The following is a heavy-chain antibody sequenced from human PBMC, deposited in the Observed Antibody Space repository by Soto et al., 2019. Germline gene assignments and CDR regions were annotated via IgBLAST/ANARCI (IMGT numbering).Heavy chain of an antibody. CDR3: ARGPTFDYGDGEVDY. CDR1: GGSISSYY. CDR2: IYYSGST. Sequence: QVQLQESGPGLVKPSETLSLTCTVSGGSISSYYWSWIRQPPGKGLEWIGYIYYSGSTNYNPSLKSRVTISVDTSKNQFSLKLSSVTAADTAVYYCARGPTFDYGDGEVDYWGQGTLVTVSS. J-gene: IGHJ4*02. V-gene: IGHV4-59*08. D-gene: IGHD4-17*01.